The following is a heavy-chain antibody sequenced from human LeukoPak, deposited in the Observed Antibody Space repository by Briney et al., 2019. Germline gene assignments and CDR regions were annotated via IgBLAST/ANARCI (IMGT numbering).Heavy chain of an antibody. V-gene: IGHV4-39*01. Sequence: SETLSLTCTVSGGSISSTSYYWGWIRQPPGKGLEWIGSIYYNGSTYYNPSLKSRVTISVDTSKNQFSLKLSSVTAADTAVYYCARHGGLSVDIAYAFDVWGQGTMVTVSS. CDR3: ARHGGLSVDIAYAFDV. CDR2: IYYNGST. J-gene: IGHJ3*01. D-gene: IGHD5-12*01. CDR1: GGSISSTSYY.